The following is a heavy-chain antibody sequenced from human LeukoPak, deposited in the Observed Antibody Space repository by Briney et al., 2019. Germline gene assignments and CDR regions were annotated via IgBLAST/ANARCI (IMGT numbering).Heavy chain of an antibody. CDR3: AKLIDYGSGRGAIDY. Sequence: GGSLRLSCAASGFTFDDYAMHWVRQAPGKGLEWVSGISWNSGSIGYADSVKGRFTISRDNAKNSLYLQMNSLRAEDTALYYCAKLIDYGSGRGAIDYWGQGTLVTVSS. CDR2: ISWNSGSI. V-gene: IGHV3-9*01. CDR1: GFTFDDYA. D-gene: IGHD3-10*01. J-gene: IGHJ4*02.